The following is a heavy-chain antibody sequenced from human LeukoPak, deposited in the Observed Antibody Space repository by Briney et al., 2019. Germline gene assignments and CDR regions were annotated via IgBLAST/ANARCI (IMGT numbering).Heavy chain of an antibody. CDR2: IYYSGTT. CDR1: GASISSHY. V-gene: IGHV4-59*11. Sequence: SETLSLTCTVSGASISSHYWSWIRQPPGKGLEWIGFIYYSGTTKYNPSLKSRVTISADTSKNQFSLKLSSVTAADTAVYYCARHATYYYDSSGYGIDYWGQGTLVTVSS. J-gene: IGHJ4*02. CDR3: ARHATYYYDSSGYGIDY. D-gene: IGHD3-22*01.